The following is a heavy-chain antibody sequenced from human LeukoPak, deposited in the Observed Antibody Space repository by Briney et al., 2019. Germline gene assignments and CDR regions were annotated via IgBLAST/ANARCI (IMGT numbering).Heavy chain of an antibody. J-gene: IGHJ4*02. CDR1: GGSFSGYY. Sequence: SETLSLTCAVYGGSFSGYYWGWIRQPPGKGLEWIGEINHSGSTNYNPSLKSRVTISVDTSKNQFSLKLSSVTAADTAVYYCARGGCSSTSCYSLSYYFDYWGQGTLVTVSS. CDR2: INHSGST. V-gene: IGHV4-34*01. D-gene: IGHD2-2*02. CDR3: ARGGCSSTSCYSLSYYFDY.